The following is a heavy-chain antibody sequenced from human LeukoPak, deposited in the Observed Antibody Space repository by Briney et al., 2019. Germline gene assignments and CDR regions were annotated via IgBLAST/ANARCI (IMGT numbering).Heavy chain of an antibody. CDR1: GYTFTSYG. V-gene: IGHV1-18*01. CDR3: ARDISSTSYYYYGMDV. Sequence: ASVKVSCKASGYTFTSYGISWVRQAPGQGLEWMGWISAYNGNTNYAQKLQGRVTMTTDTSTSTAYMELRSLRSDDTAVYYCARDISSTSYYYYGMDVWGQGTTVTVSS. D-gene: IGHD2/OR15-2a*01. J-gene: IGHJ6*02. CDR2: ISAYNGNT.